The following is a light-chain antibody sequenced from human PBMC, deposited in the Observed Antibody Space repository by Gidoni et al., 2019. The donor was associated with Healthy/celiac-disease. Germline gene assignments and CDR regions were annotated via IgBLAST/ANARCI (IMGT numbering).Light chain of an antibody. V-gene: IGKV4-1*01. CDR1: QRGLYSSNNKND. J-gene: IGKJ1*01. Sequence: DIVMNQSPDSLAVSLGERATINCMSSQRGLYSSNNKNDLAWYQQKPGQPPKLLIYWASTRESGVHDRFSSSGSGTDFPPTISSLQAEDVAVYYCQQYYSPRTFGQGTKVEIK. CDR3: QQYYSPRT. CDR2: WAS.